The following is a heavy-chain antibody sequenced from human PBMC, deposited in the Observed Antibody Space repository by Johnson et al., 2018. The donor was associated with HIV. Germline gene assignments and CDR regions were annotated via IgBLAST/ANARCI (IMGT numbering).Heavy chain of an antibody. CDR2: LTWNSGSV. CDR3: AKDVYSGSFDSAFDI. CDR1: GFTFDDYA. Sequence: QLVESGGGVVQPGRSLRLSCAASGFTFDDYAMHWVRQPPGKGLEWVSGLTWNSGSVAYADSVKGRFTISRDNARNSLYLQMNSLRDEETAVYYFAKDVYSGSFDSAFDIWGQGTMVTVSS. D-gene: IGHD1-26*01. V-gene: IGHV3-9*01. J-gene: IGHJ3*02.